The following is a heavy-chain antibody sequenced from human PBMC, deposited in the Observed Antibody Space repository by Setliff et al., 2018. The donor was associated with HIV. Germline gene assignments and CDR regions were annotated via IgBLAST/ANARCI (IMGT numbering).Heavy chain of an antibody. CDR1: GDSITRGSYY. CDR2: IYTSGKT. Sequence: SETLSLTCSVSGDSITRGSYYWSWIRQPAGKGLEWIGHIYTSGKTHYSPSLKSRITISADTSKNQLSLNLSSVTAADTAVYYCARAAYRGTYLWEPATDLWGRGTLVTVSS. D-gene: IGHD1-26*01. J-gene: IGHJ2*01. V-gene: IGHV4-61*09. CDR3: ARAAYRGTYLWEPATDL.